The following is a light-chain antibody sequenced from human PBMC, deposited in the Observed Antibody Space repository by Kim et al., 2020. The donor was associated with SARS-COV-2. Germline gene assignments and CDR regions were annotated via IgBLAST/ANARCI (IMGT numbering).Light chain of an antibody. CDR1: RSSVGGYNY. Sequence: GQSHTISCTGTRSSVGGYNYVSWYQQHPGKAPKLMIYDVSNRPSGVSNRFSGSKSGNTASLTISGLQAEDEADYYCSSYTSSSTLVFGGGTQLTVL. CDR2: DVS. J-gene: IGLJ2*01. V-gene: IGLV2-14*03. CDR3: SSYTSSSTLV.